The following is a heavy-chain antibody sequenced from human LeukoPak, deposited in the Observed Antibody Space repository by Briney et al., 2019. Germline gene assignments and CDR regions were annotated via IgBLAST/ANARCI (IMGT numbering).Heavy chain of an antibody. Sequence: GGSPSLSCAASGFTFSSYSMNWVRQAPGKGLEWVSSISSSSSYIYYADSVKGRFTISRDNAKNSLYLQMNSLRAEDTAVYYCARAYSSGWYNYFQHWGQGTLVTVSS. J-gene: IGHJ1*01. CDR2: ISSSSSYI. CDR1: GFTFSSYS. CDR3: ARAYSSGWYNYFQH. V-gene: IGHV3-21*01. D-gene: IGHD6-19*01.